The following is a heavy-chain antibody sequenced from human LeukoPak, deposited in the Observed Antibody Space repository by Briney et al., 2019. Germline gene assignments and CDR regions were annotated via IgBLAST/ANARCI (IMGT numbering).Heavy chain of an antibody. D-gene: IGHD4-17*01. V-gene: IGHV3-30-3*01. CDR3: AKGSQARTTVTTFDY. J-gene: IGHJ4*02. Sequence: PGRSLRLSCAASGFTFSSYAMHWVRQAPGKGLEWVAVISYDGSNKYYADSVKGRFTVSRDNSKNTLYLQMNSLRAEDTAVYYCAKGSQARTTVTTFDYWGQGTLVTVSS. CDR2: ISYDGSNK. CDR1: GFTFSSYA.